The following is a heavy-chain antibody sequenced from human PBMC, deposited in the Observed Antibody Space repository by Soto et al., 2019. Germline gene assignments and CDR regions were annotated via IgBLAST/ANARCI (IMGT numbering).Heavy chain of an antibody. Sequence: EVQLVESGGGLVQPGGSLKLSCAASGFTFSGSAMHWVRQASGKGLEWVGRIRSKANSYATAYAASVKGRFTISRDDSKNTAYLQMNSLKTEDTAVYYCTSSGWFDDFDIWGQGTMVTVSS. CDR1: GFTFSGSA. V-gene: IGHV3-73*02. D-gene: IGHD6-19*01. CDR3: TSSGWFDDFDI. CDR2: IRSKANSYAT. J-gene: IGHJ3*02.